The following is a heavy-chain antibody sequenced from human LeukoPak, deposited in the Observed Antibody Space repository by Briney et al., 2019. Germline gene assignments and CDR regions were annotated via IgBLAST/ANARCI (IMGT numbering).Heavy chain of an antibody. J-gene: IGHJ4*02. CDR3: ARVKVGMGTAAAGFDY. D-gene: IGHD6-13*01. CDR1: GFTVSSNY. CDR2: IYSGGST. Sequence: TGGSLRLSCAASGFTVSSNYMSWVRQAPGKGLEWVSVIYSGGSTYYADSVKGRFTISRDNSKNTLYLQMNSLRAEDTAVYYCARVKVGMGTAAAGFDYWGQGTLVTVSS. V-gene: IGHV3-66*01.